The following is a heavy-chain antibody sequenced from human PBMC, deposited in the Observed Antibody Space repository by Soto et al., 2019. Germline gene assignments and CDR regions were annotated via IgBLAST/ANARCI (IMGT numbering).Heavy chain of an antibody. D-gene: IGHD6-19*01. CDR3: ARDRHWDQWLGPHDAFEF. Sequence: EVQLVQSGGGLVQPGGSLRLSCTPPGFRFGGYSLSWVRQAQGRGLEWLSYIDATGAVTYYSDSVKGRFTISKDYAKTSLFLQMNNLRDEDTALYYCARDRHWDQWLGPHDAFEFWGQGTLVTVSS. J-gene: IGHJ3*01. CDR1: GFRFGGYS. CDR2: IDATGAVT. V-gene: IGHV3-48*02.